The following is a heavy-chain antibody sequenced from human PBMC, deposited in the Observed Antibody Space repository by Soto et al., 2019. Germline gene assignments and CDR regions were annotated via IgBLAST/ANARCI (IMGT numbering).Heavy chain of an antibody. D-gene: IGHD2-8*02. CDR3: ARGQLYWYYGMDV. V-gene: IGHV3-74*01. Sequence: GGSLRLSCAASGFTFSSYWMHWVRQAPGKGLVWVSRINSDGSSTSYADSVKGRFTISRDNAKNTLYLQMNSLRAEDTAVYYCARGQLYWYYGMDVWGQGTTVTVSS. CDR2: INSDGSST. J-gene: IGHJ6*02. CDR1: GFTFSSYW.